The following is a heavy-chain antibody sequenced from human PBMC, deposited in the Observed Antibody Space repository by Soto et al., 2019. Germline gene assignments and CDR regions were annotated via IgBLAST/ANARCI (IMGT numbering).Heavy chain of an antibody. D-gene: IGHD3-10*01. CDR3: ARETMVRGVACNWFDP. CDR2: IIPILGIA. Sequence: QVQLVQSGAEVKKPGSSVKVSCKASGGTFSSYTISWVRQAPGQGLEWMARIIPILGIANYAQKFQGRVTITANNSTRTAYMELSSQGSEDTAVYYCARETMVRGVACNWFDPWGQGTLVTVSS. CDR1: GGTFSSYT. J-gene: IGHJ5*02. V-gene: IGHV1-69*08.